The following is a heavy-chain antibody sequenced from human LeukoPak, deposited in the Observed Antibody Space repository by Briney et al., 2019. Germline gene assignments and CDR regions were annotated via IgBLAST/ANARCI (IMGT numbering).Heavy chain of an antibody. CDR1: GGSITSGSYY. D-gene: IGHD6-13*01. Sequence: SETLSLTCTVSGGSITSGSYYWSWIRQPAGKGLEWIGRIYTSGSTNYNPSLKSRVTISLDTSKNQFSLKLSSVTAADTAVYYCARASAAAFDYWGQGTLVTVSS. V-gene: IGHV4-61*02. CDR3: ARASAAAFDY. CDR2: IYTSGST. J-gene: IGHJ4*02.